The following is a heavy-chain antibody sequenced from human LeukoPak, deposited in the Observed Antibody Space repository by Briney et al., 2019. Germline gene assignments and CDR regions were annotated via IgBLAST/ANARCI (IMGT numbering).Heavy chain of an antibody. CDR1: GYTFTNNY. V-gene: IGHV1-46*01. Sequence: ASVKVSCKASGYTFTNNYLHWVRQAPGQGLEWMGMIYPRDGSTSYAQNFQGRVTVTRDTSTTTVHMELRGLRSEDTAVYYCASDQEGFDYWGQGTVVTVPS. CDR3: ASDQEGFDY. J-gene: IGHJ4*02. CDR2: IYPRDGST.